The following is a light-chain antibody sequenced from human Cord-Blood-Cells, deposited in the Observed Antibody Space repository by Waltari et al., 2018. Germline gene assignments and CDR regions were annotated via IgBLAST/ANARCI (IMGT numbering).Light chain of an antibody. CDR2: EGS. Sequence: QSALTQPASVSGSPGQSITISCTGTSSDVARYNLVSWYRQHPGKAPKLMIYEGSKRPSGVSNRFSGSKSGNTASLTISGLQAEDEADYYCCSYAGSSTWVFGGGTKLTVL. CDR1: SSDVARYNL. V-gene: IGLV2-23*01. CDR3: CSYAGSSTWV. J-gene: IGLJ3*02.